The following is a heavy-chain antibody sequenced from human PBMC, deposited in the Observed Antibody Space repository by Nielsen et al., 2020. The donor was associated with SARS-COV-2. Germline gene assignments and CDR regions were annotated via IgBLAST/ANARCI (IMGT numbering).Heavy chain of an antibody. CDR1: GFTFSSYA. Sequence: GGSLRLSCAASGFTFSSYAMSWVRQAPGKGLEWVSGISWNSGSIGYADSVKGRFTISRDNAKNSLYLQMNSLRAEDTALYYCAKSDYYDSSGSDYWGQGTLVTVSS. J-gene: IGHJ4*02. V-gene: IGHV3-9*01. CDR2: ISWNSGSI. CDR3: AKSDYYDSSGSDY. D-gene: IGHD3-22*01.